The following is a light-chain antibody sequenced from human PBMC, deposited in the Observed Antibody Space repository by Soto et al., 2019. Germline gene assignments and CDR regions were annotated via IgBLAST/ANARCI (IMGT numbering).Light chain of an antibody. J-gene: IGKJ1*01. V-gene: IGKV3-15*01. Sequence: EIVMTQSPATLSVSPGERATLSCRASQSITSNLVWYQQKAGQAPRLLIYGASTRATGIPARFSGSGSGTEFTLTITSLQSEDFAVYYCQQYDTWPTFGQGTKVEI. CDR2: GAS. CDR1: QSITSN. CDR3: QQYDTWPT.